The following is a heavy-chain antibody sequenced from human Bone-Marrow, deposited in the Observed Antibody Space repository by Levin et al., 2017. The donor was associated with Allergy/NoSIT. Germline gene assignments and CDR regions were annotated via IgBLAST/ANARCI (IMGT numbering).Heavy chain of an antibody. V-gene: IGHV3-30*03. Sequence: GGSLRLSCAASGFTFSNYGMHWVRQAPGKGLEWVAVISYDGSNKYYADSVKDRFTISRDQSKNTLYLQMNSLRAEDTAVYYCARYGSGSHYLHEYYFDYWGQGTLVTVSS. J-gene: IGHJ4*02. CDR3: ARYGSGSHYLHEYYFDY. CDR1: GFTFSNYG. CDR2: ISYDGSNK. D-gene: IGHD3-10*01.